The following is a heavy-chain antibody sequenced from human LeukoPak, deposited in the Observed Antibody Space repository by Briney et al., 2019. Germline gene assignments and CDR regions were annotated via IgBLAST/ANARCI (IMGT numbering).Heavy chain of an antibody. CDR2: ASDSGRT. Sequence: SETLSLTCSVSFASMSDYKWSWIRQPPGKGLEWIGYASDSGRTNYNPSLKSRVAISLDASNSQFFLNLSSVTATDTAFYYCAGLLFFDILTGPQTWGQGTLVTVSS. J-gene: IGHJ5*02. CDR3: AGLLFFDILTGPQT. V-gene: IGHV4-59*08. D-gene: IGHD3-9*01. CDR1: FASMSDYK.